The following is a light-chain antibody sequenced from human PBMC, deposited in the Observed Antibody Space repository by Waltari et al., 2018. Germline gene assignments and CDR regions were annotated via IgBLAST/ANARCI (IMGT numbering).Light chain of an antibody. V-gene: IGKV1-39*01. CDR3: QQSYDRPWT. CDR2: AVS. Sequence: DIQMTQSPSSLSASVGARGTLTCRASQNINNSLNWYQQRPGKAPNLLIFAVSRLLSGVPSRFSGSGYGTDFSLTITNLHPEDFATYYCQQSYDRPWTFGPGTKVESK. J-gene: IGKJ1*01. CDR1: QNINNS.